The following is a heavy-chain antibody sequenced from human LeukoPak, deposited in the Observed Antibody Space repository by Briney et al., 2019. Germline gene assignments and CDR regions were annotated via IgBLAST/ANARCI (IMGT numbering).Heavy chain of an antibody. CDR3: ARGGRTDDSVGYYSWDY. V-gene: IGHV3-73*01. CDR1: GLTFSGSA. J-gene: IGHJ4*02. CDR2: IDKKDNFYAT. D-gene: IGHD3-22*01. Sequence: GGSLRLSCAASGLTFSGSAIHWVRQSSGKGLEWVGHIDKKDNFYATTSAASVTGRFTISRDDSKNTAYLQMNSLRAEDTAVYFCARGGRTDDSVGYYSWDYWGQGTLVTVSS.